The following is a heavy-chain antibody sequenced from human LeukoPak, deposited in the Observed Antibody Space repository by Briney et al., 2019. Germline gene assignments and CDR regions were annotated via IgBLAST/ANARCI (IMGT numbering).Heavy chain of an antibody. J-gene: IGHJ5*02. V-gene: IGHV5-51*01. CDR2: IYPGDSDT. CDR3: ARALPIRSQPFDP. D-gene: IGHD1-26*01. Sequence: GESLKISCKGSGYSFTSYWIGWVRQMPGKGLEWMGIIYPGDSDTRYSPSFQDQVTISADKSISTAYLQWSSLKASDTAMYYCARALPIRSQPFDPWGQGTLVTVSS. CDR1: GYSFTSYW.